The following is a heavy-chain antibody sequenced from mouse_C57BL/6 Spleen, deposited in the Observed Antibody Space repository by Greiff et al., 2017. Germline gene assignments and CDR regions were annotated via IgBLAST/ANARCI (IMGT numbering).Heavy chain of an antibody. CDR1: GYTFTSYD. V-gene: IGHV1-85*01. CDR2: IYPRDGST. D-gene: IGHD1-1*01. CDR3: ARDYYGSSYCFDY. Sequence: VQLQESGPELVKPGASVKLSCTASGYTFTSYDINWVKQRPGQGLEWIGWIYPRDGSTKYNEKFKGKATLTVDTSSSTAYMELHSLTSEDSAVYFCARDYYGSSYCFDYWGQGTTLTVSS. J-gene: IGHJ2*01.